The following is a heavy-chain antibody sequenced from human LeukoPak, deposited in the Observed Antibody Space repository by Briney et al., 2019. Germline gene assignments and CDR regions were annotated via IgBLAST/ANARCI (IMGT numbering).Heavy chain of an antibody. Sequence: GGSLRLSCAASGFTFSSYWMNWARQARGKGLEWVASINHNGNVNYYVDSVKGRFTISRDNAKNSLYLQMSNLRAEDTAVYFCARGGGLDVWGQGATVTVSS. V-gene: IGHV3-7*03. CDR3: ARGGGLDV. CDR1: GFTFSSYW. J-gene: IGHJ6*02. CDR2: INHNGNVN. D-gene: IGHD3-16*01.